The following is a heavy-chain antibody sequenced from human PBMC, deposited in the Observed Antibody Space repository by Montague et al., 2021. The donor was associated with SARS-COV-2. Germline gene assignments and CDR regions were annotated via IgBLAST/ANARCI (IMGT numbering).Heavy chain of an antibody. V-gene: IGHV4-38-2*02. CDR2: IYHSGST. D-gene: IGHD3-3*01. J-gene: IGHJ5*02. CDR1: GYSIISGYY. Sequence: SETLSLTCTVSGYSIISGYYWGWIRQPPGKGLEWIGSIYHSGSTYYNPSLKSRVTISVDTSKNQFSLKLSSVTAADTAVYYCARGGECYDFWSGYYKGDWFDPWGQGTLVTVSS. CDR3: ARGGECYDFWSGYYKGDWFDP.